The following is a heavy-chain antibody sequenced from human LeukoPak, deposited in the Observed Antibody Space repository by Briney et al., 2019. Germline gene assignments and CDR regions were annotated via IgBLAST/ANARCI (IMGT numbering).Heavy chain of an antibody. CDR1: GGSISSGSYY. Sequence: PSQTLSLTCTVSGGSISSGSYYWSWIRQPAGKGLEWIGRIYTSGSTNYNPSLKSRVTISVDTSKNQFSLKLSSVTAADTAVYYCAALTTRYYYMDVWGKGTTVTVSS. V-gene: IGHV4-61*02. J-gene: IGHJ6*03. CDR3: AALTTRYYYMDV. D-gene: IGHD4-11*01. CDR2: IYTSGST.